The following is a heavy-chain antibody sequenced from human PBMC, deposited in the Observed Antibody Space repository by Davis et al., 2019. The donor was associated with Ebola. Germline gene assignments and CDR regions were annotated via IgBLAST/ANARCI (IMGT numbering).Heavy chain of an antibody. J-gene: IGHJ3*02. Sequence: GGSLRLSCAASGFTFDDFAMHWVRRAPGKGLEWVATLGLSADTYYADSVKGRFTISRDTSKNTLYLQMNSLRAEDTAVYYCAKDSGNYFSFAAFDIWGQGTMVTVSS. CDR1: GFTFDDFA. CDR2: LGLSADT. CDR3: AKDSGNYFSFAAFDI. D-gene: IGHD1-26*01. V-gene: IGHV3-23*01.